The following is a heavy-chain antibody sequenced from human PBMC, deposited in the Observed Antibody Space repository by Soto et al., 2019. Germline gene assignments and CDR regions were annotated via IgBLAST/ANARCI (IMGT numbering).Heavy chain of an antibody. V-gene: IGHV3-23*01. J-gene: IGHJ4*02. CDR3: AKGWYSLDY. D-gene: IGHD2-15*01. CDR1: GFTFSSSA. Sequence: EVQLLESGGDLVQPGGSLRLSCSASGFTFSSSAMAWVRQAPGQGLEWVSTISGTGGVTYYADSVKGRFTISRDTSKNTLYLQMNSLRVEDTAVFYCAKGWYSLDYWGQGTLVTVSS. CDR2: ISGTGGVT.